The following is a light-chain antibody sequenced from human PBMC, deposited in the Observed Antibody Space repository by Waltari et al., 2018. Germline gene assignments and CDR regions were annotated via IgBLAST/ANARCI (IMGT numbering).Light chain of an antibody. CDR2: AAS. J-gene: IGKJ4*01. V-gene: IGKV1-9*01. CDR3: QQLNSYPLT. CDR1: QGISSY. Sequence: DIQFTQSPSFLSASVGDRVTITCRASQGISSYLAWSQHKQGQAPKLLIYAASTLQSGVPSRFSGSGSGTEFTLTISSLQPEDFATYYCQQLNSYPLTFGGGTKVEIK.